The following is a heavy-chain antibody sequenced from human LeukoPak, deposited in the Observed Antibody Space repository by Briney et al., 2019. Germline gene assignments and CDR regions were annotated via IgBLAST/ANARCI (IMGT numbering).Heavy chain of an antibody. Sequence: SVKVSCKASEGTYSSYTISWVRQAPGQGLEWMGRIIPILGIANYAQKFQGRVTITADKSTSTAYMELSSLRSEDTAVYYCARETVTTVFWFDPWGQGTLVTVSS. V-gene: IGHV1-69*04. J-gene: IGHJ5*02. CDR2: IIPILGIA. CDR1: EGTYSSYT. CDR3: ARETVTTVFWFDP. D-gene: IGHD4-11*01.